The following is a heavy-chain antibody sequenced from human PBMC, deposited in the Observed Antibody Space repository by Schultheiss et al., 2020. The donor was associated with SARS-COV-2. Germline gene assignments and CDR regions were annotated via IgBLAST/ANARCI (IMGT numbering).Heavy chain of an antibody. CDR1: GGSISSSSYY. V-gene: IGHV4-61*05. CDR2: IYYSGST. J-gene: IGHJ4*02. D-gene: IGHD4-17*01. CDR3: ARKRAVIVTPGLDY. Sequence: SQTLSLTCTVSGGSISSSSYYWSWIRQPPGKGLEWIGYIYYSGSTNYNPSLRSRVTMSVDTSKNQFSLNLTSVTAADTAVYYCARKRAVIVTPGLDYWGQGTLVTVSS.